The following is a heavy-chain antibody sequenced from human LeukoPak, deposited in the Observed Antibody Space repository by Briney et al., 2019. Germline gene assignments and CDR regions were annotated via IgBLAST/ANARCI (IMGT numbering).Heavy chain of an antibody. CDR3: AKAIASLRITMVRGETPLFDY. V-gene: IGHV3-23*01. D-gene: IGHD3-10*01. J-gene: IGHJ4*02. Sequence: GGSLRLSCAASGFTFSSYAMSWVRQAPGKGLEWVSAISGSGGSTYYADSVKGRFTISRDNSKNTLYLQMNSLIAEDTAVYYCAKAIASLRITMVRGETPLFDYWGQGTLVTVSS. CDR1: GFTFSSYA. CDR2: ISGSGGST.